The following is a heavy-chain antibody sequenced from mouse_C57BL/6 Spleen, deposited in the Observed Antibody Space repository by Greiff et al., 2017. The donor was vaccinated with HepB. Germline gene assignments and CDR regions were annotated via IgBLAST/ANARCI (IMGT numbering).Heavy chain of an antibody. J-gene: IGHJ2*01. CDR3: AKGYYNYFDY. Sequence: VQLKQSGPELVKPGASVKISCKASGYTFTDYYMNWVKQSHGKSLEWIGDINPNNGGTSYNQKFKGKATLTVDKSSSTAYMELRSLTSEDSAVYYCAKGYYNYFDYWGQGTTLTVSS. CDR1: GYTFTDYY. V-gene: IGHV1-26*01. CDR2: INPNNGGT. D-gene: IGHD2-3*01.